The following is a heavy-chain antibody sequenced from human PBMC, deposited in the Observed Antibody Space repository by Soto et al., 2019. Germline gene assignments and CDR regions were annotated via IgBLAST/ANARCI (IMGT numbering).Heavy chain of an antibody. D-gene: IGHD3-22*01. J-gene: IGHJ4*02. CDR3: ARGWGYDSNDYYYAY. CDR2: IIPIFGTA. Sequence: QVQLVQSGAEVRKPGSSVKFSCKASGGTFSRHAISWVRQAPGQGLEWMGGIIPIFGTANHAQKFQGRVTIIADESTSTVYMELSSLRSEDMAMYYCARGWGYDSNDYYYAYWGQGTLVIVSS. CDR1: GGTFSRHA. V-gene: IGHV1-69*01.